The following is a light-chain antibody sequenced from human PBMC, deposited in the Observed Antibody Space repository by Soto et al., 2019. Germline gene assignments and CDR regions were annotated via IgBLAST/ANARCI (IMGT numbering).Light chain of an antibody. CDR2: GAS. J-gene: IGKJ5*01. CDR3: EQYGSSHSIP. CDR1: QSVSSNY. Sequence: EIVLTQSPGTLSLSPGAIVTLSCRASQSVSSNYLARYRQKPGQAPRLRIYGASSRATGIPDRFSGSGAGTDFTLTSSRLEPEDFAVYDCEQYGSSHSIPVGRGTRLEIK. V-gene: IGKV3-20*01.